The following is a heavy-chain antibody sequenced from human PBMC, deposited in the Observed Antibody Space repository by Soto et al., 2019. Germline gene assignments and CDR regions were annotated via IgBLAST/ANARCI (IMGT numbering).Heavy chain of an antibody. D-gene: IGHD6-13*01. CDR3: ARTSAAGKNYYAMDV. J-gene: IGHJ6*02. CDR1: GYSFTSYW. CDR2: IYPGDSDT. Sequence: CKGSGYSFTSYWIGWVRQMPGKGLEWMGIIYPGDSDTRYSPSFQGQVTILADKSISTAYLQWSSLKASDTAMYYCARTSAAGKNYYAMDVWGQGTTVTVSS. V-gene: IGHV5-51*01.